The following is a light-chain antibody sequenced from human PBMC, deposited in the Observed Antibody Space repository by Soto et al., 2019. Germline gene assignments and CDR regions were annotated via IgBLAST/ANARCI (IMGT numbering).Light chain of an antibody. CDR3: QQYNNWPPKQYT. CDR1: QSVSSN. CDR2: GAS. Sequence: EIVMTQSPATLSVSPGERATLSCRASQSVSSNLAWYQHKPGQAPRLLIYGASTRATGIPARFSASGSGTEFSLTISSLQSEDVAVYDCQQYNNWPPKQYTFGQGTKLEIK. V-gene: IGKV3-15*01. J-gene: IGKJ2*01.